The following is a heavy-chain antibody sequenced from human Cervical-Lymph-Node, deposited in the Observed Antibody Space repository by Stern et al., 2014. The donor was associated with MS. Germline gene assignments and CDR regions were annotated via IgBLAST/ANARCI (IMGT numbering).Heavy chain of an antibody. Sequence: VHLVESGGGLVKPGGSLRLSCAASGFTFSDHYMTWIRQAPGKGLEWVSYISRSGSTIYYADAVKGRFTISRDNAKNSVYLQMDSLRAENTAMYYCATLSYDAFDMWGPGTMVTVSS. CDR1: GFTFSDHY. CDR2: ISRSGSTI. CDR3: ATLSYDAFDM. D-gene: IGHD3-10*01. V-gene: IGHV3-11*01. J-gene: IGHJ3*02.